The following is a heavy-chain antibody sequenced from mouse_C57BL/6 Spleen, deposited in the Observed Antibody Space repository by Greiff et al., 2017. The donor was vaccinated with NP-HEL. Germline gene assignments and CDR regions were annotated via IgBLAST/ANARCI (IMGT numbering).Heavy chain of an antibody. CDR1: GYTFTSYW. J-gene: IGHJ2*01. CDR2: LNPSNGGT. D-gene: IGHD1-1*01. V-gene: IGHV1-53*01. CDR3: ARHYYGSSYPFDY. Sequence: QVQLQQPGTELVKPGASVKLSCKASGYTFTSYWMPWVKQRPGQGLEWIGNLNPSNGGTNHNEKFKGKATLTVAKSSSTAYMQLRSLTSEDAAVYYCARHYYGSSYPFDYWGQGTTLTVSS.